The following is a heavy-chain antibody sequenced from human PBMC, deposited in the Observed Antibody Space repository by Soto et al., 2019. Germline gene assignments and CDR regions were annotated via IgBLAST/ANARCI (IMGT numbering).Heavy chain of an antibody. D-gene: IGHD6-19*01. Sequence: GGSLRLSCAASGFTRSSYWMSWIRQVPGKGLEWVANTKGDGSEMYLIDSVAGRFTISRDNARNTVSLQMNNLRVQDTALYYSVRAGRGGWHFESWGQGTLVTVSS. J-gene: IGHJ4*02. CDR1: GFTRSSYW. CDR2: TKGDGSEM. V-gene: IGHV3-7*01. CDR3: VRAGRGGWHFES.